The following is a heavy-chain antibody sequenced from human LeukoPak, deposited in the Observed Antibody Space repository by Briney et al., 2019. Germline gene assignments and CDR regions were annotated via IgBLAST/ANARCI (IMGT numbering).Heavy chain of an antibody. D-gene: IGHD6-19*01. CDR1: GESISGFY. CDR2: IYYSGST. Sequence: KSSETLSLTCTVSGESISGFYWTWIRQPPGKGLEWIGYIYYSGSTNYNPSLKSRVTISVDTSKNQFSLKLRSVTAADTAVYYCASGEDSSGWRTEAFDIWGQGTMVTVSS. V-gene: IGHV4-59*12. CDR3: ASGEDSSGWRTEAFDI. J-gene: IGHJ3*02.